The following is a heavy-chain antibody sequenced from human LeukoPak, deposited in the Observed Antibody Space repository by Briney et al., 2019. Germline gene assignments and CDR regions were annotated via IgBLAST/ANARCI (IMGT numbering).Heavy chain of an antibody. CDR2: SDYIGTT. V-gene: IGHV4-59*01. Sequence: SETLSLTCTVSGGSISSYYWTWIRQPPGKGLEWIGYSDYIGTTNYNPSLKSRVTISVDTSKNQFSLRLSSVTAADTAVYYCARVTGYMTEDYFDYWGQGTLITVSS. CDR3: ARVTGYMTEDYFDY. CDR1: GGSISSYY. D-gene: IGHD6-13*01. J-gene: IGHJ4*02.